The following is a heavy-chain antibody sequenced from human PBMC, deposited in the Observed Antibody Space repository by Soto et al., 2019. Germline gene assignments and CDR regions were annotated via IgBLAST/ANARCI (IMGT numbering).Heavy chain of an antibody. CDR3: ARIRRGYSSSLRRGDYFDY. D-gene: IGHD6-13*01. Sequence: SVKVSCKASGGTFSSYAISWVRQAPGQGLEWMGGIIPIFGTANYAQKFQGRVTITADESTSTAYMELSSLRSEDTAVYYCARIRRGYSSSLRRGDYFDYWGQGTLVTVSS. CDR1: GGTFSSYA. V-gene: IGHV1-69*13. J-gene: IGHJ4*02. CDR2: IIPIFGTA.